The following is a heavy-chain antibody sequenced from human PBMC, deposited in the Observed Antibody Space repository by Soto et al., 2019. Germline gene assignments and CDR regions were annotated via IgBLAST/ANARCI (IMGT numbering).Heavy chain of an antibody. V-gene: IGHV3-21*01. J-gene: IGHJ4*02. Sequence: PGGSMRLSCAASGFTFSSYSMNWVRQAPGKGLEWVSSISNSSSYIYYADSVKGRFTISRDNAKNSLYLQMNSLRAEDTAVYYCARDQPGYSYGYGLGYWGQGTLVTVSS. CDR2: ISNSSSYI. CDR3: ARDQPGYSYGYGLGY. D-gene: IGHD5-18*01. CDR1: GFTFSSYS.